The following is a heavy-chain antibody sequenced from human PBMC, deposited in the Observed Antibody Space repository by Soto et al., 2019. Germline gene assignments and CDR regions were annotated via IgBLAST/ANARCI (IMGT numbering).Heavy chain of an antibody. D-gene: IGHD3-10*01. V-gene: IGHV4-61*01. CDR3: ARGVGFGYYYYHMDL. CDR1: GGSVSNISDY. Sequence: QMQLQESGPGLVKPSETLSLTCTVSGGSVSNISDYWSWVRQPPGKGLEWIGYIYYSGSADYNPSLGSRVTISLDTSKNQFSLKLSSVTTADTAVYYCARGVGFGYYYYHMDLWGQGTTVTVSS. J-gene: IGHJ6*02. CDR2: IYYSGSA.